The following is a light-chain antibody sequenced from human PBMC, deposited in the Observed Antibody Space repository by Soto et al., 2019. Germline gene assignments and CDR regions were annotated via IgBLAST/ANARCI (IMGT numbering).Light chain of an antibody. V-gene: IGKV1-9*01. Sequence: DIQMTQSPSSLSASTGDRVTITCRASQGISSYLAWYQQKPGKAPNLLIYAASTLQSGVPSRFSGSGSGTEFTLTISSLRPEDFATYYCHQLNSYPQTFGQGTKVDIK. J-gene: IGKJ1*01. CDR3: HQLNSYPQT. CDR2: AAS. CDR1: QGISSY.